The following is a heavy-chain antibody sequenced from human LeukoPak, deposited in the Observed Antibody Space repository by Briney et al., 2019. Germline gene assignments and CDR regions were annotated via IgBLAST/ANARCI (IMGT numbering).Heavy chain of an antibody. CDR3: ARDQTSYYYDSSGRGGHNWFDP. J-gene: IGHJ5*02. D-gene: IGHD3-22*01. CDR2: ISYDGSNK. CDR1: GFTFSSYA. V-gene: IGHV3-30*04. Sequence: PGGSLRLSCAASGFTFSSYAMHWVRQAPGKGLEWVAVISYDGSNKYYADSVKGRFTISRDNSKNTLYLQMNSLRSEDTAVYYCARDQTSYYYDSSGRGGHNWFDPWGQGTLVTVSS.